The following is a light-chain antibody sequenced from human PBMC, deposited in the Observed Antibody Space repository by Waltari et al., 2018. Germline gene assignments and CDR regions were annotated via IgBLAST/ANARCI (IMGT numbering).Light chain of an antibody. V-gene: IGLV3-25*03. Sequence: SYELTQPPSVSVSPGQTARITCSGNALPNQYGNLYQQKPGQAPVVVIYKDNKRPSGIPERFSSSSSGTTVTLTISGVQAEDEADYYCQSADSSGSYEVFGTGTKVSVL. CDR1: ALPNQY. CDR3: QSADSSGSYEV. J-gene: IGLJ1*01. CDR2: KDN.